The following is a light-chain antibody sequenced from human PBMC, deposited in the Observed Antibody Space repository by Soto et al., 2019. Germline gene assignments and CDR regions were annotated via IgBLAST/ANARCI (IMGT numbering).Light chain of an antibody. CDR3: QEFNGFPLT. J-gene: IGKJ4*01. V-gene: IGKV1-13*02. CDR1: QDIGSA. Sequence: IQLTQSPSALSASVGDRVTNTCRAGQDIGSALAWYQQRPGKAPKLLLYDASNLEAGVPSRFSGSGSGTDFTLTITSLRPEDFATYCCQEFNGFPLTFGGGTKLQIQ. CDR2: DAS.